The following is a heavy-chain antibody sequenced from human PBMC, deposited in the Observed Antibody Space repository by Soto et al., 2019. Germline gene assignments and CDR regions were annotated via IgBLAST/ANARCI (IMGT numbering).Heavy chain of an antibody. J-gene: IGHJ4*02. D-gene: IGHD2-15*01. Sequence: QVQLQESGPGLVKPSETLSLTCTVSGGSISSSYWSWIRQPPGKGLDWIGYIYYSGRTKYNTSLKIRVTISVDTSKNQFSLKLTSVTAADTAVYYCASIRYCSGGSCSSDFFFDYWGQGTLVTVSS. CDR3: ASIRYCSGGSCSSDFFFDY. CDR1: GGSISSSY. V-gene: IGHV4-59*01. CDR2: IYYSGRT.